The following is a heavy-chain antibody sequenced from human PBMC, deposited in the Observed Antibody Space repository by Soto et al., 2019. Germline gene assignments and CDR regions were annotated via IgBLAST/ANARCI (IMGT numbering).Heavy chain of an antibody. CDR2: IAVGNDNT. D-gene: IGHD1-1*01. CDR3: AADAAPTDPYKWFDP. J-gene: IGHJ5*02. V-gene: IGHV1-58*02. CDR1: GFTFSSSA. Sequence: QKQLVQSGPEVKKPGTSVKVSCKASGFTFSSSAIQWVRQARGQSLEWIGWIAVGNDNTKYAQKFQDSVTITRDMSTSTAYMELSNLRSEDTAVYYCAADAAPTDPYKWFDPWGQGTMVTVSS.